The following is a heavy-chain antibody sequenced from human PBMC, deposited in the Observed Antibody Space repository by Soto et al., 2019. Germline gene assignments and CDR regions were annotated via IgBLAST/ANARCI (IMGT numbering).Heavy chain of an antibody. CDR3: ARLTGTTSSFDY. V-gene: IGHV4-61*01. CDR2: IYYSGST. J-gene: IGHJ4*02. D-gene: IGHD1-7*01. Sequence: PSETLSLTCTVSGGSVSSGSYYWSWIRQPPGKGLEWIGYIYYSGSTNYNPSLKSRVTISVDTSKNQFSLKLSSVTAADTAVYYCARLTGTTSSFDYWGQGTLVTVSS. CDR1: GGSVSSGSYY.